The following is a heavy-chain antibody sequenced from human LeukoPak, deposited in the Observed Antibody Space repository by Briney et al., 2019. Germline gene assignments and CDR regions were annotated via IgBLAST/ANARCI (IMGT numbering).Heavy chain of an antibody. D-gene: IGHD6-19*01. CDR3: ARAIKAVAGTFHRDYYFDY. CDR2: IKQDGSEK. CDR1: GLTFSSYW. V-gene: IGHV3-7*01. Sequence: PGGSLRLSCAASGLTFSSYWMSWVRQAPGKGLEWVANIKQDGSEKYYVDSVKGRFTISRDNSKNTLYLQMNSLRAEDTAVYYCARAIKAVAGTFHRDYYFDYWGQGTLVTVSS. J-gene: IGHJ4*02.